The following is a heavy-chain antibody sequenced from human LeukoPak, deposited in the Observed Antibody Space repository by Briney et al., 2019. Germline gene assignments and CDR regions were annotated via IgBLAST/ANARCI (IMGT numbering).Heavy chain of an antibody. CDR1: GGSFSGYY. Sequence: PLETLSLTCAVYGGSFSGYYWSWIRQPPGKGLEWIGEINHSGSTNYNPSLKSRVTISVDTSKNQFSLKLSSVTAADTAAYYCAGEKIGYSGKGFDPWGQGTLVTVS. V-gene: IGHV4-34*01. CDR2: INHSGST. J-gene: IGHJ5*02. D-gene: IGHD5-12*01. CDR3: AGEKIGYSGKGFDP.